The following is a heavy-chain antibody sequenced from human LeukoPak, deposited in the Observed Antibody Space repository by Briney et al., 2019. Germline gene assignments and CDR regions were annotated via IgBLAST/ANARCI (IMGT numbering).Heavy chain of an antibody. CDR3: ATVGCSSTSCYATYWFDP. D-gene: IGHD2-2*01. J-gene: IGHJ5*02. V-gene: IGHV1-24*01. CDR2: FDPEDGET. Sequence: ASVKVSCKVSGYTLTELSMPWVRQAPGKGLEWMGGFDPEDGETIYAQKFQGRVTMTEDTSTDTAYMELSSLRSEDTAVYYCATVGCSSTSCYATYWFDPWGQGTLVTVSS. CDR1: GYTLTELS.